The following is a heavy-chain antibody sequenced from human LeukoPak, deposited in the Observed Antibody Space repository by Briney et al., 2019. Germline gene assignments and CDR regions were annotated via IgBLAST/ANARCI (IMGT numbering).Heavy chain of an antibody. V-gene: IGHV4-30-2*01. CDR3: ARAREAATIDS. D-gene: IGHD6-25*01. Sequence: PSETLSLTCTVSGGSISSGGYYWSWIRQPPGKGLEWIGYTYHSGSTYYNPSLKSRVIISVDTSKNQFSLKLNSLTDADTAVYFCARAREAATIDSWGQGTLVTVSS. J-gene: IGHJ4*02. CDR1: GGSISSGGYY. CDR2: TYHSGST.